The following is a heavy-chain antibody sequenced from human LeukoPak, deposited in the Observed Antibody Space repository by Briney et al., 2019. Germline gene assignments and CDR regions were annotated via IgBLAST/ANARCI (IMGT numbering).Heavy chain of an antibody. CDR2: IYHSGST. D-gene: IGHD6-13*01. CDR1: GGSISSYY. V-gene: IGHV4-59*12. CDR3: AREGIAATSSWGDFDY. Sequence: SETLSLTCIVSGGSISSYYWSWIRQPPGKGLEWIGEIYHSGSTNYNPSLKSRVTISVDKSKNQFSLKLSSVTAADTAVYYCAREGIAATSSWGDFDYWGQGTLVTVSS. J-gene: IGHJ4*02.